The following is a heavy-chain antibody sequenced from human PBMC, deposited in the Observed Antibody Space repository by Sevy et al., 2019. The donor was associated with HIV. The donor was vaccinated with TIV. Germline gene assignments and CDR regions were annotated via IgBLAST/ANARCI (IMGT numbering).Heavy chain of an antibody. V-gene: IGHV3-33*07. CDR3: AGDGSVVSPYYYYAIDV. CDR1: GFTFSNYG. CDR2: IWHDGSSK. J-gene: IGHJ6*02. Sequence: GGSLRLSCAASGFTFSNYGMYWVRQAPGKGLEWVAIIWHDGSSKHYADSVKGRFTISRENSKNARYLQMNNLGAEDTAVYYCAGDGSVVSPYYYYAIDVWGQGTTVTVSS. D-gene: IGHD2-21*01.